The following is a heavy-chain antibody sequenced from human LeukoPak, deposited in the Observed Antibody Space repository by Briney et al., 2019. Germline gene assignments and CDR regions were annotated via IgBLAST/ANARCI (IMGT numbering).Heavy chain of an antibody. D-gene: IGHD1-26*01. V-gene: IGHV3-48*03. J-gene: IGHJ4*02. CDR2: ISSSGSTR. CDR3: ARQVGPLDY. CDR1: GFTFSSYE. Sequence: GGSLRLSCAASGFTFSSYEMNWVGQAPGKGLEWVSYISSSGSTRNYADSVKGRFTVSRDNAKNSLYLQMSSLRAEDTAFYYCARQVGPLDYWGQGTLVTVSS.